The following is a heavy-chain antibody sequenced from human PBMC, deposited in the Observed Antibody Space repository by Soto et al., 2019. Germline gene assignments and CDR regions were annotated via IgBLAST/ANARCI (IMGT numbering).Heavy chain of an antibody. CDR1: GYIFTAYS. J-gene: IGHJ1*01. Sequence: QVQLVQSGAEVKKPGASVKVSCKTSGYIFTAYSMHWVRQAPGQGLEWMGVVNPSGGSAHYAQSFEGRVTLTRDTSTSKFYIELSSLRSEDTAVYYCAREEDCRGGTCYSEYFHHWGQGTLVTDSS. CDR2: VNPSGGSA. D-gene: IGHD2-15*01. CDR3: AREEDCRGGTCYSEYFHH. V-gene: IGHV1-46*01.